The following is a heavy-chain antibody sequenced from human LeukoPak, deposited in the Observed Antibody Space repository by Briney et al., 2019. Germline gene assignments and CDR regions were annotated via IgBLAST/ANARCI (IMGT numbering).Heavy chain of an antibody. Sequence: PGGSLRLSCAASGFTFSSYSMNWVRQAPGKGLEWISYITMDSVRFYADSVKGRFTISRDNDKNSVYLQMNSLRDDDTAVYYCTRGRYQFLGPNDHWGQGSLVTVSS. V-gene: IGHV3-48*02. CDR2: ITMDSVR. D-gene: IGHD2-2*01. J-gene: IGHJ4*02. CDR3: TRGRYQFLGPNDH. CDR1: GFTFSSYS.